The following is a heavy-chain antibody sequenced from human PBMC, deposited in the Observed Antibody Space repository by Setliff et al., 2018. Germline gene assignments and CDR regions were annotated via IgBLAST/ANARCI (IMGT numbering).Heavy chain of an antibody. Sequence: KASETLSLTCTVSGGSIINSYFWGWIRQPPGGGLEWIGILYYTGATYYNPSLKSRVTISVDTPNNQFSLKLSSVTAADTAVFYCARGYAARVGFGNWFDPWGQGTLVTVS. D-gene: IGHD6-6*01. J-gene: IGHJ5*02. V-gene: IGHV4-39*07. CDR3: ARGYAARVGFGNWFDP. CDR1: GGSIINSYF. CDR2: LYYTGAT.